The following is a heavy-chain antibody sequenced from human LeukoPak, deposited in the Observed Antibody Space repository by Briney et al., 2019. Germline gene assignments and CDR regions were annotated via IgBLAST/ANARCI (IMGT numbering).Heavy chain of an antibody. J-gene: IGHJ4*02. CDR2: IYNGGST. CDR1: GFTVSSNY. Sequence: GGSLRLSCAASGFTVSSNYMSWVRQAPGKGLEWVSVIYNGGSTYYADSVKGRFTISRDNSKNTPYLQMNSLRAEDTAVYYCARVSNSWYDYWGQGTLVTVSS. D-gene: IGHD2-2*01. V-gene: IGHV3-53*01. CDR3: ARVSNSWYDY.